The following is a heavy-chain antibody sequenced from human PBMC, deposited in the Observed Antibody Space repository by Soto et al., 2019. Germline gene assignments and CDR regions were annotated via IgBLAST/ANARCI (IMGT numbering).Heavy chain of an antibody. D-gene: IGHD6-6*01. CDR1: GYSFTTYG. CDR3: GRVGGSSSPIDY. Sequence: QVQLVQSGPEVRKPGASVEVSCKTSGYSFTTYGISWVRQAPGQGLEWMGWISGYDGHTNYAQKLQGRVTMSTDTSTTTAYMELRSLRSDDTAVYYCGRVGGSSSPIDYGGPGSLVTVSS. J-gene: IGHJ4*02. CDR2: ISGYDGHT. V-gene: IGHV1-18*01.